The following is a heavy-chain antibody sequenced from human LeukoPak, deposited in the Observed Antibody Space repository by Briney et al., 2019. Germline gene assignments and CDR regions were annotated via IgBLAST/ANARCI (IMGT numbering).Heavy chain of an antibody. CDR3: AKDKNGGAVADAFDY. CDR1: GFTFSDYY. Sequence: PGGSLRLSCAASGFTFSDYYMNWIRQAPGKGLEWVSYISSSSSHTNYADSVKGRFTISRDNSKNTLYLQMNSLRAEDAAVYYCAKDKNGGAVADAFDYWGQGTLVTVSS. V-gene: IGHV3-11*05. D-gene: IGHD6-19*01. CDR2: ISSSSSHT. J-gene: IGHJ4*02.